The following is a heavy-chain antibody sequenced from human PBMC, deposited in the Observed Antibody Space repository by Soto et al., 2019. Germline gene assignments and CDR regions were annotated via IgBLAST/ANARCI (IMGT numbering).Heavy chain of an antibody. V-gene: IGHV2-5*02. D-gene: IGHD3-3*01. J-gene: IGHJ3*02. CDR2: IYWDDDK. CDR3: ARRASFWSGYRAFDI. CDR1: GFSLSTSGGG. Sequence: QITLKESGPTLVKPTQTLTLTCTFSGFSLSTSGGGVGWIRQPPGKALEWLALIYWDDDKRYSPSLKSRLTITKDTSKNQVVLTMTNMDPVDTATYYCARRASFWSGYRAFDIWGQGTMVTVSS.